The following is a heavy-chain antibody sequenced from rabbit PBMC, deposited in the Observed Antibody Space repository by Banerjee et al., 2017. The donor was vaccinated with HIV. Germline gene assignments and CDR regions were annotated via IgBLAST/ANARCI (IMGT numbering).Heavy chain of an antibody. CDR1: GFSFSSGYD. CDR2: IYTGSSGDT. CDR3: ARGGGSDYVFMRYCDF. J-gene: IGHJ6*01. Sequence: QSLEESGGDLVKPGASLTLTCTAPGFSFSSGYDICWVRQAPGKGLEWIACIYTGSSGDTHYASWAKGRFTISKTSSTTVTLQMTSLTAADTATYFCARGGGSDYVFMRYCDFWGPGTLVTDS. D-gene: IGHD1-1*01. V-gene: IGHV1S40*01.